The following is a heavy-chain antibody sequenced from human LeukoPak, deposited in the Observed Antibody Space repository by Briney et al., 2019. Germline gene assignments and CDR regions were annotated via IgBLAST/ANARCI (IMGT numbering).Heavy chain of an antibody. D-gene: IGHD2-2*01. V-gene: IGHV3-38-3*01. CDR2: ISGGNT. CDR3: CYEVDY. J-gene: IGHJ4*02. Sequence: GGSLRLSCAASGFTVSSNEMSWVRQAPGKGLEWVPSISGGNTYYADSRKGRFTISRDNSKNTLHLQMNSLRAEDTLPDTSCYEVDYWGQGTLVTVSS. CDR1: GFTVSSNE.